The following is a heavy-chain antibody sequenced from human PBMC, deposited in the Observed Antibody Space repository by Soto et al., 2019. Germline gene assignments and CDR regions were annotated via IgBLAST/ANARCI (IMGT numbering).Heavy chain of an antibody. D-gene: IGHD3-22*01. CDR3: ARDPYVAYDSSGYYGDAFDI. V-gene: IGHV1-46*01. J-gene: IGHJ3*02. Sequence: ASVKFSCKASGYTFTSYYMHWVRQAPGQGLEWMGIINPSGGSTSYAQKFQGRVTMTRDTSTSTVYMELSSLRSEDTAVYYCARDPYVAYDSSGYYGDAFDIWGQGTMVTVSS. CDR2: INPSGGST. CDR1: GYTFTSYY.